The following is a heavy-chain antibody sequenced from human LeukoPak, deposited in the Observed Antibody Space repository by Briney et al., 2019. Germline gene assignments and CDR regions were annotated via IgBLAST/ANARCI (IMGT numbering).Heavy chain of an antibody. V-gene: IGHV4-39*07. J-gene: IGHJ4*02. D-gene: IGHD1-26*01. CDR3: ARADPISGTYSPFDY. CDR2: IYYSGNT. Sequence: SETLSLTCTVSGGSISSSSYYWGWIRQPPGKGLEWIGSIYYSGNTNYNPSLKSRVTISVDTSKNQFSLKLNSVTAADTAVYYCARADPISGTYSPFDYWGQGTLVTVSS. CDR1: GGSISSSSYY.